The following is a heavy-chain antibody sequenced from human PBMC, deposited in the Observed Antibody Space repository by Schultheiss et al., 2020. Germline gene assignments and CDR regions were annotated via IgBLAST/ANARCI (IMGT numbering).Heavy chain of an antibody. V-gene: IGHV4-61*05. D-gene: IGHD3-10*01. Sequence: SATLSLTCTVSGGSISSSSYYWGWIRQPPGKGLEWIGYIYYSGSTNYNPSLKSRVTISVDTSKNQFSLKLSSVTAADTAVYCCARRSGFDYWGQGTLVTVAS. CDR2: IYYSGST. CDR1: GGSISSSSYY. CDR3: ARRSGFDY. J-gene: IGHJ4*02.